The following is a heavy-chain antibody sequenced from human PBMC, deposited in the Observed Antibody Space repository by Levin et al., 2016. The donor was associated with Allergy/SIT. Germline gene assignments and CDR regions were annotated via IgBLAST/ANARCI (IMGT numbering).Heavy chain of an antibody. Sequence: GESLKISCAASGFTFSNAWMSWVRQAPGKGLEWVGLIKSKTDGGTTDYAAPVKGRFTISRDDSKNTLYLQMNSLKTEDTAVYYCTTPPRVSMVRGVTIRGDYWGQGTLVTVSS. D-gene: IGHD3-10*01. J-gene: IGHJ4*02. CDR1: GFTFSNAW. V-gene: IGHV3-15*01. CDR2: IKSKTDGGTT. CDR3: TTPPRVSMVRGVTIRGDY.